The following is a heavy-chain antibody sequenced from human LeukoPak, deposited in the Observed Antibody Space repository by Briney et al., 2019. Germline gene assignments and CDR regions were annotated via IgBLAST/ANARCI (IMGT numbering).Heavy chain of an antibody. J-gene: IGHJ5*02. CDR3: ARASYQLLTNWFDP. Sequence: GASVKVSCKASGYTFTSYGISWVRQAPGQGLEWMGWISAYNGNTNYAQKLQGRVTMTTDTSTSTAYMELRSLRSDDTAVYYCARASYQLLTNWFDPWGQGTLVTVSS. CDR1: GYTFTSYG. V-gene: IGHV1-18*01. D-gene: IGHD2-2*01. CDR2: ISAYNGNT.